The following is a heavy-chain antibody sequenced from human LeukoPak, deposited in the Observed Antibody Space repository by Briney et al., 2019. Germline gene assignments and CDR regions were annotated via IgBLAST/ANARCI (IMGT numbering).Heavy chain of an antibody. CDR1: GFTLSNYG. J-gene: IGHJ4*02. Sequence: GGSLRLSCAASGFTLSNYGMHWVRQAPGKGLEWVAVISYDGSNKYYADSVKGRFTISRDNSKNTLYLQMNSLRAEDTAVYYCAKDLPSSGGSCQDYWGQGTLVTVSS. CDR2: ISYDGSNK. D-gene: IGHD2-15*01. CDR3: AKDLPSSGGSCQDY. V-gene: IGHV3-30*18.